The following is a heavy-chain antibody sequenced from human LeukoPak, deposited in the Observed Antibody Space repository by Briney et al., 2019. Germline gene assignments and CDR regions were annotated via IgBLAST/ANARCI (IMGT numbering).Heavy chain of an antibody. Sequence: PSETLSLTCTVSGGSISSSSYYWGWIRQPPGKGLEWIGEINHSGSTNYNPSLKSRVTISVDTSKNQFSLKLSSVTAADTAVYYCARHVGRGYCSGGSCSQRYYFDYWGPGTLVTVSS. CDR2: INHSGST. CDR1: GGSISSSSYY. D-gene: IGHD2-15*01. V-gene: IGHV4-39*01. J-gene: IGHJ4*02. CDR3: ARHVGRGYCSGGSCSQRYYFDY.